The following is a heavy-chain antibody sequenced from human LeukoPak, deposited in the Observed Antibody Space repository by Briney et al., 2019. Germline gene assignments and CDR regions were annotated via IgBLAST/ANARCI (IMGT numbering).Heavy chain of an antibody. D-gene: IGHD3-3*01. J-gene: IGHJ4*02. Sequence: GGALRPSCATSGFXFSSYAIIWVRQAPGKGLEWVSGISDSGGSTYYADSVKGRFNISRHNSKRTLYLQMSRLRAEDTAVYYCAKSSYDFWSSFDYWGQGTLVTVSS. CDR1: GFXFSSYA. CDR2: ISDSGGST. V-gene: IGHV3-23*01. CDR3: AKSSYDFWSSFDY.